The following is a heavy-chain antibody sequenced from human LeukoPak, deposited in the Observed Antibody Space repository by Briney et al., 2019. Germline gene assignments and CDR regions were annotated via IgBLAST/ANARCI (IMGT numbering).Heavy chain of an antibody. CDR2: ISSSSSYI. D-gene: IGHD3-16*02. V-gene: IGHV3-21*01. CDR3: ARAGYSSPPMDV. CDR1: GFTFSSYS. Sequence: KTGGSLRLSCAASGFTFSSYSMNWVRQAPGKGLEWVSSISSSSSYIYYADSVKGRFTISRDNAKNSLYLQMNSMRAEDTAVYYCARAGYSSPPMDVWGQGTTVTVSS. J-gene: IGHJ6*02.